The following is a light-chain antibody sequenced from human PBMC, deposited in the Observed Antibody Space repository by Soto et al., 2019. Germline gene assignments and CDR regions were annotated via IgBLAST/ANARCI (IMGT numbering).Light chain of an antibody. CDR1: SGHSSYA. CDR2: LNSDGSH. CDR3: QTWGTGVV. Sequence: QTVVTQSPSASASLGASVKLTCTLSSGHSSYAIAWHQQQPEKGPRYLMKLNSDGSHSKGDGIPDRFSGSSSGAERYLTISSLQSEDEADYYCQTWGTGVVFGGGTKVTVL. J-gene: IGLJ2*01. V-gene: IGLV4-69*01.